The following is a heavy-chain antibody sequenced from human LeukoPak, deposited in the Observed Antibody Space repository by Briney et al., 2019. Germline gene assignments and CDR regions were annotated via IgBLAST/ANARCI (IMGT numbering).Heavy chain of an antibody. CDR3: ARVSRTTVTTGWFDP. CDR1: GFTFSSYS. Sequence: GGSLRLSCAASGFTFSSYSMNWVRQAPGKGLEWVSSISSSSSYIYYADSVKGRFTISRDNAKNSLYLQMNSLRAEDTAVYYCARVSRTTVTTGWFDPWGQRTLVTVSS. CDR2: ISSSSSYI. V-gene: IGHV3-21*01. J-gene: IGHJ5*02. D-gene: IGHD4-17*01.